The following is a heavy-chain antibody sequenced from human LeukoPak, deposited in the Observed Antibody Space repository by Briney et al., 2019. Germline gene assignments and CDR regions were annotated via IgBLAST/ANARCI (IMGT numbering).Heavy chain of an antibody. CDR3: AREAITIFGVVKSRAFDI. V-gene: IGHV4-4*07. Sequence: SETLSLTCTVSGGSISSYYWSWIRQPAGKGLEWIGRIYTSGSTNYNPSLKSRVTMSVDTSKNQFSLKLNSVTAADTAVYYCAREAITIFGVVKSRAFDIWGQGTMVTVSS. D-gene: IGHD3-3*01. CDR2: IYTSGST. CDR1: GGSISSYY. J-gene: IGHJ3*02.